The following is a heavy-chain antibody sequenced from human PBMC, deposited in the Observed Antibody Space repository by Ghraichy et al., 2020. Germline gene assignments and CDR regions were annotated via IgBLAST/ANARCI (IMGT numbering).Heavy chain of an antibody. J-gene: IGHJ4*02. CDR3: EKDRHIVVTVAALFHY. CDR1: GFTFSSYA. V-gene: IGHV3-23*01. D-gene: IGHD2-15*01. CDR2: ISGSGTST. Sequence: GGSLRLSCVASGFTFSSYAMSWVRQAPGKGLEWVSVISGSGTSTYYADSVKGRFTISRDNSKNTLYLQMNGLRAGDTAVYYCEKDRHIVVTVAALFHYWGQGTLVTVSS.